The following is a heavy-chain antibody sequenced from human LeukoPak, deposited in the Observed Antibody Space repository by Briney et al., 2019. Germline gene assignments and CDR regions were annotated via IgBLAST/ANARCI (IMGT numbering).Heavy chain of an antibody. V-gene: IGHV3-23*01. J-gene: IGHJ3*02. CDR2: ISGSGGST. Sequence: WGSLRLSCAASGFTFSSYGISWVRQAPGKGPEWVSAISGSGGSTYYADSVKGRFTISRDNSKNTLYLQMNSLRAEDTAVYYCAKDPPRYNWNPDAFDIWGQGTMVTVSS. CDR3: AKDPPRYNWNPDAFDI. D-gene: IGHD1-1*01. CDR1: GFTFSSYG.